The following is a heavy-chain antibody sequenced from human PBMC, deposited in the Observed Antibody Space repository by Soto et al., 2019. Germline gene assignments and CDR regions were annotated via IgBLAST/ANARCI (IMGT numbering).Heavy chain of an antibody. V-gene: IGHV4-30-4*01. Sequence: QVQLQESGPGLVKPSQTLSLTCTVSGGSISSGDYYWSWIRQPPGKGLEWIGYIYYSGSTYYNPSLKSRLTXSXGXXKNQVALKLSSVTAADTAVYYCARVGGFGATTIDYWGQGTLVTVSS. D-gene: IGHD3-10*01. CDR3: ARVGGFGATTIDY. CDR2: IYYSGST. CDR1: GGSISSGDYY. J-gene: IGHJ4*02.